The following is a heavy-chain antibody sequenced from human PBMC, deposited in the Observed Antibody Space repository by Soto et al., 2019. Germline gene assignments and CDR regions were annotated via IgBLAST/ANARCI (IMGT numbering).Heavy chain of an antibody. CDR3: XXXXXXXXXXXXXDI. J-gene: IGHJ3*02. CDR2: IWYDGSNK. CDR1: GFTFSSYG. V-gene: IGHV3-33*01. Sequence: QVRLVESGGGVVQPGRSLRLSCAASGFTFSSYGMHWVRQAPGKGLEWVAVIWYDGSNKYYADSVKGRFTISRDNSKXXXXXXXXXXXXXXXXXXXXXXXXXXXXXXXXXDIWGQGTMVTVSS.